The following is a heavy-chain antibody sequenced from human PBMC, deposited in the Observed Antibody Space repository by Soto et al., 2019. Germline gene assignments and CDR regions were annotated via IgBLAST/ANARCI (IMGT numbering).Heavy chain of an antibody. J-gene: IGHJ4*02. CDR1: GFTFSSYS. V-gene: IGHV3-48*02. D-gene: IGHD6-13*01. CDR2: ISGSSRTI. Sequence: PGGSLRLSCAASGFTFSSYSMNWVRQAPGKGLEWVSYISGSSRTIYYADSVKGRFTISRDNAKNSLYLQMNSLRDEDTAVYYCAKVSSSWYAGFFDLWGQGTLVTVSS. CDR3: AKVSSSWYAGFFDL.